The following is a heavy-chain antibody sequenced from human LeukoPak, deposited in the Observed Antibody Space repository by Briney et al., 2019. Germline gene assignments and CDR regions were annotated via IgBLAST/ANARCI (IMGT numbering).Heavy chain of an antibody. CDR3: TRELAVTVTTGYHGFEI. D-gene: IGHD4-17*01. V-gene: IGHV3-66*01. J-gene: IGHJ3*02. CDR1: GFTVSSNY. CDR2: IYSGGST. Sequence: PGGSLRLSCAASGFTVSSNYMSWVRQAPGKGLEWVSVIYSGGSTYYADSVKGRFTVSRDTSKSTLYLQMNSLRAEDTAVYYCTRELAVTVTTGYHGFEIWGQGTMVTVSS.